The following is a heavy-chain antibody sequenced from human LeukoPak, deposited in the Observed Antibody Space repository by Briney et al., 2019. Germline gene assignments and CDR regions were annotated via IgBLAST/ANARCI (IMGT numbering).Heavy chain of an antibody. CDR2: IYTSGST. Sequence: SETLSLTCTVSGGSISSYYWSWIRQPAGKGLEWIGRIYTSGSTNYNPSLKSRVTMSVDTSKNQFSLKLSSVTAADTAVYYCARGLTVAGTGDYYYYYGMDVWGQGTTVTVSS. V-gene: IGHV4-4*07. CDR3: ARGLTVAGTGDYYYYYGMDV. J-gene: IGHJ6*02. D-gene: IGHD6-19*01. CDR1: GGSISSYY.